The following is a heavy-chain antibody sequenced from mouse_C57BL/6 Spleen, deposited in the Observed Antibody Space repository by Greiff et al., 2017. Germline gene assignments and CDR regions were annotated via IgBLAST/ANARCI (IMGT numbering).Heavy chain of an antibody. Sequence: VQLKQSGPELVKPGDSVKISCKASGYSFTGYFMNWVMQSHGKSLEWIGRINPYNGDTFYNQKFKGKVTLTVDKSSSTAHMELRSLTSEDSSVYYCARGYGSSYPFAYWGQGTLVTVSA. D-gene: IGHD1-1*01. CDR3: ARGYGSSYPFAY. J-gene: IGHJ3*01. CDR1: GYSFTGYF. CDR2: INPYNGDT. V-gene: IGHV1-20*01.